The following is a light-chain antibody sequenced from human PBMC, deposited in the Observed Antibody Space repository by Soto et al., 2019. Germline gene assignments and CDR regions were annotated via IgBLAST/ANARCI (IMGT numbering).Light chain of an antibody. V-gene: IGLV2-11*01. J-gene: IGLJ3*02. CDR2: DVS. Sequence: QSVLTQSRSVSGSPGQSVTISCTGTNSDIGGYNYVSWYQQHPGKAPKVIIYDVSRRPSGVPDRFSGSKSGNTASLTISGLQAEDEADYFCCSYAGTSTFWVFGGGTKVTVL. CDR1: NSDIGGYNY. CDR3: CSYAGTSTFWV.